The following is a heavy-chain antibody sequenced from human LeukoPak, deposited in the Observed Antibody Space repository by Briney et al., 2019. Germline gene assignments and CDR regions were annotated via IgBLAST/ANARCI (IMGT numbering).Heavy chain of an antibody. CDR2: ISSSSSYI. Sequence: GGSLRLSCAASGFTFSSYSMNWVRQAPGKGLEWVSSISSSSSYIYYADSVKGRFTISRDNAKNSLYLQMNSLRAEDTAVYYCARNDYGDYSPYYWGQGTLVTVSS. J-gene: IGHJ4*02. D-gene: IGHD4-17*01. V-gene: IGHV3-21*01. CDR3: ARNDYGDYSPYY. CDR1: GFTFSSYS.